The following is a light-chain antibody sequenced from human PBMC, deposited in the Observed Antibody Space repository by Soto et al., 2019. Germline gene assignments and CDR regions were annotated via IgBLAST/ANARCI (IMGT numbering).Light chain of an antibody. V-gene: IGLV3-21*02. J-gene: IGLJ1*01. CDR3: QVWDSSSDQYV. CDR2: DDS. CDR1: NIRSKA. Sequence: SYELAQPPSMSVAPGRTARITCGGHNIRSKAVHWYQQKPGQAPVVVVYDDSHRPSGIPERFSGSNSGNTATLTITRVEAGDEADYYCQVWDSSSDQYVFGTGTRSPS.